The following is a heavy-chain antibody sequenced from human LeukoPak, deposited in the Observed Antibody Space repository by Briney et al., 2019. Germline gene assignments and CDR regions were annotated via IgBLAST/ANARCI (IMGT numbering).Heavy chain of an antibody. D-gene: IGHD6-19*01. CDR3: AKDLRSGWYYYYYGMDV. V-gene: IGHV3-43*02. J-gene: IGHJ6*02. CDR2: ISGDGGST. CDR1: GFDFTTQA. Sequence: GGSLRLSCAASGFDFTTQALSWVRQAPGKGLEWVSLISGDGGSTYYADSVKGRFTISRDNSKNSLYLQMNSLRTEDTALYYCAKDLRSGWYYYYYGMDVWGQGTTVTVSS.